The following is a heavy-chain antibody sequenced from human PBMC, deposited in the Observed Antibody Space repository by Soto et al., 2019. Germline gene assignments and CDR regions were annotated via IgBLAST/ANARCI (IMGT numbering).Heavy chain of an antibody. Sequence: SETLSLTCTVSGGSISSGNYYWSWIRQPPGKGLEWIGYIYYSGSTNYNPSLKSRVTIPVDTSKNQFSLKLSSVTAADTAVYYCARVWGYYFDYWGQGTLVTVSS. CDR1: GGSISSGNYY. CDR3: ARVWGYYFDY. D-gene: IGHD3-10*01. V-gene: IGHV4-61*01. J-gene: IGHJ4*02. CDR2: IYYSGST.